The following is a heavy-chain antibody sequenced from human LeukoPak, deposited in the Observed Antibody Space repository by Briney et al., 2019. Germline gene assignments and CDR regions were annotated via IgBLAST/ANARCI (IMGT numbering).Heavy chain of an antibody. V-gene: IGHV4-39*01. CDR2: IYYSGST. CDR3: ARVVTTSGFHFDY. J-gene: IGHJ4*02. Sequence: PSETLSLTCTVSGGSISSSSYYWAWIRQPPGTGLEWIGSIYYSGSTYYNPSLKSRATISVDTSKNQFSLKLSSVTAADTAVYHCARVVTTSGFHFDYWGQGTLVTVSS. D-gene: IGHD5-12*01. CDR1: GGSISSSSYY.